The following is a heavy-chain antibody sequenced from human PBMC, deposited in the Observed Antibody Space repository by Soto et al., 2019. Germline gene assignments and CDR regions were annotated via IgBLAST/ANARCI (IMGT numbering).Heavy chain of an antibody. D-gene: IGHD6-13*01. J-gene: IGHJ6*02. Sequence: SETLSLTCTVSGGSISNYYWSWIRQPPGKGLEWIGYIYYSGTTNYNPPLKSRVTISVDTSKNQFSLKVSSVTAADTAVYYCARWDTAAAGTYYYGMDVWGQGTKVTVLL. CDR1: GGSISNYY. V-gene: IGHV4-59*01. CDR3: ARWDTAAAGTYYYGMDV. CDR2: IYYSGTT.